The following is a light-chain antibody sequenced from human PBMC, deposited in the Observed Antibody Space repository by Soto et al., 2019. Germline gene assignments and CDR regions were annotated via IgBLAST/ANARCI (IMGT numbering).Light chain of an antibody. V-gene: IGLV1-40*01. J-gene: IGLJ2*01. CDR2: GHT. CDR3: ASWDDSLNGPV. Sequence: QSVLTQPPSVSGAPGQRVIISCTGSTSNIGAGYDVNWYQHLPGKAPKLLIYGHTNRPSGVPDRFSGSKSGTSASLAITGLQPEDEAVYYCASWDDSLNGPVFGGGTKLTVL. CDR1: TSNIGAGYD.